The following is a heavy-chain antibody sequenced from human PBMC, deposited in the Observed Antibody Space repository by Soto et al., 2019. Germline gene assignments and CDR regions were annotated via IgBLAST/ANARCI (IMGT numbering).Heavy chain of an antibody. Sequence: QVQLVQSGPEVTKPGSSVKVSCKASGGSFSNSGISWVRQAPGQGLQWIGGIIPLFGKSDYRQEFQGRVTLTTDESKTTAYMELSSLRSEDSATYYRAKDRAGDMSLWGQGTLVTVSS. CDR2: IIPLFGKS. CDR3: AKDRAGDMSL. V-gene: IGHV1-69*05. J-gene: IGHJ4*02. D-gene: IGHD2-21*01. CDR1: GGSFSNSG.